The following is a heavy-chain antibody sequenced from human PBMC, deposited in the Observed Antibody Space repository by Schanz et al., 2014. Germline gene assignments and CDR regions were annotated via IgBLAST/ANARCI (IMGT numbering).Heavy chain of an antibody. J-gene: IGHJ3*01. V-gene: IGHV3-11*05. CDR1: GFTFSDYY. CDR3: ARDEGRDGYNLAFDV. CDR2: ISGSSIHK. D-gene: IGHD5-12*01. Sequence: QVYLVESGGDLVKPGGSLRLSCAASGFTFSDYYMAWIRQAPGKGLEWVSHISGSSIHKNYADSVKGRFSISRDNGETSVYLQINSLRVEDTAVYFCARDEGRDGYNLAFDVWGQGTLVTVSS.